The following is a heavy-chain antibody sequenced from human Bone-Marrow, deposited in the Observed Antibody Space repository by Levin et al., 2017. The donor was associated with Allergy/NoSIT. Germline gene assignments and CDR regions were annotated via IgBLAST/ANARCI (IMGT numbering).Heavy chain of an antibody. V-gene: IGHV1-18*01. CDR1: GYTFTTYG. CDR2: VSAYSGNT. CDR3: ARGHFPYYYYGMDV. Sequence: ASVKVSCKASGYTFTTYGLTWVRQAPGQGLEWMGWVSAYSGNTNYALNLQDRVTMTTDTATHTAYMELTSLRSEDTAMYYCARGHFPYYYYGMDVWGQGTTVVVSS. J-gene: IGHJ6*02.